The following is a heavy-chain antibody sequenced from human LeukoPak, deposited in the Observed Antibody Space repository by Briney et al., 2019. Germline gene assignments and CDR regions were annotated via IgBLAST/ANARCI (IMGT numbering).Heavy chain of an antibody. CDR1: GGSFSGYY. D-gene: IGHD3-3*01. J-gene: IGHJ4*02. V-gene: IGHV4-34*01. CDR3: ACRDYDFWSGYYDLEY. Sequence: SETLSLTCAVYGGSFSGYYWSWIRQPPGKGLEWIGEINHSGSTNYKPSLKSRVTISVDTSKNQFSLKLSSVTAADTAVYYCACRDYDFWSGYYDLEYWGQGTLVTVSS. CDR2: INHSGST.